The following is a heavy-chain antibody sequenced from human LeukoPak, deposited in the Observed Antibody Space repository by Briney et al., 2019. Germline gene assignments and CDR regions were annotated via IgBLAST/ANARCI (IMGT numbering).Heavy chain of an antibody. Sequence: GGSLRLSCADSGVTFSSYTMNWVRQAPGKGLEWVSGISSLGVSTYYADSVKGPFTISRDNSKNTLYLHMDRLGTADTAVYYCAKMPSTEIYYFYYMDVWGKGTTVTVSS. CDR1: GVTFSSYT. CDR3: AKMPSTEIYYFYYMDV. V-gene: IGHV3-23*01. D-gene: IGHD2-2*01. CDR2: ISSLGVST. J-gene: IGHJ6*03.